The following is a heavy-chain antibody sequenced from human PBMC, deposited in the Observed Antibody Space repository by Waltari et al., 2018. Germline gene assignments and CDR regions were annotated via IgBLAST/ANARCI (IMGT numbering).Heavy chain of an antibody. Sequence: EVQLLESGGGLGQPGGSLRLCWAASGFTSSSYAMSWVRQDPGKGLEWVSAISGSGGITYYADSVKGRFTISRDNSKNTLYLQMNSLRAEDTAVYYCAKGGYCSSTSCYHDAFDIWGQGTMVTVSS. CDR2: ISGSGGIT. D-gene: IGHD2-2*03. V-gene: IGHV3-23*01. CDR1: GFTSSSYA. J-gene: IGHJ3*02. CDR3: AKGGYCSSTSCYHDAFDI.